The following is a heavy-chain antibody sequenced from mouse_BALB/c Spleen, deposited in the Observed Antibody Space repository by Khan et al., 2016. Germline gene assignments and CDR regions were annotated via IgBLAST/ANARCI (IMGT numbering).Heavy chain of an antibody. V-gene: IGHV3-2*02. CDR1: GYSITSDYA. D-gene: IGHD4-1*01. CDR3: AVELGWFAY. CDR2: ISYSGST. Sequence: VQLQESGPGLVKPSQSLSLTCTVTGYSITSDYAWNWIRQFPGNKLEWMGYISYSGSTSYNPSLKSRISITRDTSKNQFFLRLNSVTTEDTATYYCAVELGWFAYWGQGTLVTVSA. J-gene: IGHJ3*01.